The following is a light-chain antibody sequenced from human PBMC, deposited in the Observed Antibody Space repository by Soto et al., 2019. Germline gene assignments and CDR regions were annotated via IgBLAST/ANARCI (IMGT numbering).Light chain of an antibody. CDR3: QQYASSVT. Sequence: EILLTQSPDSLSLSPGDRATLSCRASQSFSSTFFAWYQQKPGQAPRLLIYGASSRATGIPDRFSGSGSGTDFTLTFSRLEPEDFAVYYCQQYASSVTFGQGTKVEIK. CDR1: QSFSSTF. V-gene: IGKV3-20*01. CDR2: GAS. J-gene: IGKJ1*01.